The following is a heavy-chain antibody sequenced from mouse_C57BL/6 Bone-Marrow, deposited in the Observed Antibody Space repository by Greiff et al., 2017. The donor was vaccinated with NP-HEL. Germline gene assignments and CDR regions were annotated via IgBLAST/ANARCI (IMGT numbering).Heavy chain of an antibody. D-gene: IGHD2-4*01. J-gene: IGHJ4*01. V-gene: IGHV5-6*01. CDR3: ARHDYGDYAMDY. CDR2: ISSGGSYT. Sequence: EVQLVESGGDLVKPGGSLKLSCAASGFTFSSYGMSWVRQTPDKRLEWVATISSGGSYTYYPDSVKGRFTISSDNAKNTLYLQMSRLTSEDTAMYYCARHDYGDYAMDYWGQGTAVTVSS. CDR1: GFTFSSYG.